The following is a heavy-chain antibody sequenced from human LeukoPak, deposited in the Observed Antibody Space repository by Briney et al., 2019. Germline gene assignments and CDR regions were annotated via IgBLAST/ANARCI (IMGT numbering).Heavy chain of an antibody. CDR1: GYTFNSYD. D-gene: IGHD3-22*01. Sequence: GASVKVSCKASGYTFNSYDINWVRQATGQGLEWMGWMNPNSGNTGYAQKFQGRVTITRNTSISTAYMELSSLRSEDTAVYYCARGYYDSSGYYEALDYWGQGTLVTVSS. J-gene: IGHJ4*02. V-gene: IGHV1-8*03. CDR2: MNPNSGNT. CDR3: ARGYYDSSGYYEALDY.